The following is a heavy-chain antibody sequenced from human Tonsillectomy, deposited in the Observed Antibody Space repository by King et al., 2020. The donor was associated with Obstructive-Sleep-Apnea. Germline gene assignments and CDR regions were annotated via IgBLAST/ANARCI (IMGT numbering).Heavy chain of an antibody. CDR3: ARAPMVRGITRWFDP. CDR2: IYYSGST. CDR1: GGSISSGDYY. D-gene: IGHD3-10*01. Sequence: QLKESGPGLVKPSQTLSLTCTVSGGSISSGDYYWSWIRQHPGKGLEWIGYIYYSGSTNYNPSLKSRVTISVDTSKNQFSLKLSSVTAADTAVYYCARAPMVRGITRWFDPWGQGTLVTVSS. V-gene: IGHV4-31*03. J-gene: IGHJ5*02.